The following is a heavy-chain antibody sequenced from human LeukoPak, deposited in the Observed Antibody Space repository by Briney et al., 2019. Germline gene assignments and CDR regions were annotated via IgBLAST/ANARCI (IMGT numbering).Heavy chain of an antibody. J-gene: IGHJ3*02. D-gene: IGHD6-19*01. CDR2: TYYRSKWCN. CDR3: ARDQGYASGAWSDAFNI. V-gene: IGHV6-1*01. Sequence: SQTLSLTCAISGDSVSSNGAAWNWIRQSPSRGLEWLGRTYYRSKWCNDYAVSVKSRITINPDTSKNQFSLHLNSVTPEDTAVYYCARDQGYASGAWSDAFNIWGQGTMVTVSS. CDR1: GDSVSSNGAA.